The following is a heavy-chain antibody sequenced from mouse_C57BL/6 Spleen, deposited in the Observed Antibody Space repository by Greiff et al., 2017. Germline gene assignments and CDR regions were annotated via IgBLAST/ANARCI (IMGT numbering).Heavy chain of an antibody. CDR2: INPNNGGT. CDR3: ARVGFYYYGSYFDY. CDR1: GYTFTDYN. V-gene: IGHV1-22*01. Sequence: VQLQQSGPELVKPGASVKMSCKASGYTFTDYNMHWVKQSHGKSLEWIGYINPNNGGTSYNQKFKGKATLTVNKSSSTAYMELRSLTSEDSAVYDCARVGFYYYGSYFDYWGQGTTLTVSS. J-gene: IGHJ2*01. D-gene: IGHD1-1*01.